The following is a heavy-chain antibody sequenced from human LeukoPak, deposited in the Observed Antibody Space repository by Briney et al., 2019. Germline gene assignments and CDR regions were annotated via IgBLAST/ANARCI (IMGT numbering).Heavy chain of an antibody. CDR3: AREAAGRAFDP. CDR2: VSALTGDT. CDR1: GYTFTDYY. V-gene: IGHV1-18*04. J-gene: IGHJ5*02. Sequence: ASVKLCCKASGYTFTDYYIHWVRQAPGRGLEWMGWVSALTGDTNYAQKFQGRLTMTTDTSTDTAYMEMRSLRSDDTAVYYCAREAAGRAFDPWGQGTLVIVSS. D-gene: IGHD1-14*01.